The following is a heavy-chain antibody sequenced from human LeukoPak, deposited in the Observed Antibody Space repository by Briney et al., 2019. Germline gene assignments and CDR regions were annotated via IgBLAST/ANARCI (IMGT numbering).Heavy chain of an antibody. CDR3: ARNQYNWNYFNH. CDR2: VKEDGSEK. CDR1: GFTFNTYS. J-gene: IGHJ4*02. V-gene: IGHV3-7*01. D-gene: IGHD1-20*01. Sequence: PGGSLRLSCAASGFTFNTYSMNWVRQTPGKGLEWVANVKEDGSEKDYVDSVKGRFTISRDNAKNSLYLQMDSLRAEDTAVYYCARNQYNWNYFNHWGQGTLVTVSS.